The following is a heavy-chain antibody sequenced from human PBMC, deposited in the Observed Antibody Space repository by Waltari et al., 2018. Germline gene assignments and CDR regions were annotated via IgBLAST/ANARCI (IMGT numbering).Heavy chain of an antibody. J-gene: IGHJ4*02. CDR3: ARGLSTVPFDY. V-gene: IGHV3-7*01. CDR1: GFTFSSYW. CDR2: IKQDGSEK. D-gene: IGHD4-17*01. Sequence: EVQLVESGGGLVQPGGSLRLTCAASGFTFSSYWMSWVRQAPGKGLEWVANIKQDGSEKYYVDSVKGRFTISRDNAKNSLYLQMNSLRAEDTAVYYCARGLSTVPFDYWGQGTLVTVSS.